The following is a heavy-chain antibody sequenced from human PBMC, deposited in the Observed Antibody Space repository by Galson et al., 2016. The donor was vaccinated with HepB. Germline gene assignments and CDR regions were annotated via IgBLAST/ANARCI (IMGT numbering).Heavy chain of an antibody. CDR1: GFRFSSYA. CDR3: AREGADIAVAATAYDY. J-gene: IGHJ4*02. CDR2: ISYDGSNK. D-gene: IGHD6-19*01. Sequence: SLRLSCAASGFRFSSYAMHWVRQAPGKGLEWVAVISYDGSNKYYGDSVKGRFTISRDNSKNTLYLQMNSLRAEDTAVYYCAREGADIAVAATAYDYWGQGTLVTVSS. V-gene: IGHV3-30*03.